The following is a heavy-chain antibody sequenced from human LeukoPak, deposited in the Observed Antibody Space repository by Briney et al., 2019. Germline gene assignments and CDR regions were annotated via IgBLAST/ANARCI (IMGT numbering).Heavy chain of an antibody. CDR1: GYSENFYG. J-gene: IGHJ4*02. D-gene: IGHD4-17*01. CDR3: ARDMIDYGDVALTGFDY. V-gene: IGHV1-18*01. Sequence: ASVKVSCKTSGYSENFYGITWVRQVAGQGLEWMGWISAQHGQTEYAPNSQDRVTMTTDTYTNTAYMELRSLRSDDTAVYYCARDMIDYGDVALTGFDYWGQGTLVTVSS. CDR2: ISAQHGQT.